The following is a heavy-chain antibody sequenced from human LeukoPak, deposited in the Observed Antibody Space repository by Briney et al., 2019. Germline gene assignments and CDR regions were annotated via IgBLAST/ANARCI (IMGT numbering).Heavy chain of an antibody. D-gene: IGHD2-2*01. V-gene: IGHV5-51*01. CDR1: GYIFTTYW. J-gene: IGHJ4*02. Sequence: GDSLKISCQVSGYIFTTYWIAWVRQMPGKGLEWMGIIYPGDSDTRYTPSFVGQVTISADKSINTAYLQWSSLEASDTAIYFCARHEDLSSPFDYWGQGTLVTVSS. CDR2: IYPGDSDT. CDR3: ARHEDLSSPFDY.